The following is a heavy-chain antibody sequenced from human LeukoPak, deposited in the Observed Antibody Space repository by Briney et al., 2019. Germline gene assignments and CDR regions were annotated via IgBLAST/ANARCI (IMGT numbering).Heavy chain of an antibody. CDR1: GYTFSCYY. D-gene: IGHD2-2*01. V-gene: IGHV1-2*02. J-gene: IGHJ4*02. Sequence: ASVKVPCKASGYTFSCYYMHWVRQAPGQGLEWMGWINPNSGGTNYAQKFQGRVTMTRDTSISTAYMELSRLSSDDTAVYYCARDSCSSTSCLSIDDYWGQGTLVTVSS. CDR2: INPNSGGT. CDR3: ARDSCSSTSCLSIDDY.